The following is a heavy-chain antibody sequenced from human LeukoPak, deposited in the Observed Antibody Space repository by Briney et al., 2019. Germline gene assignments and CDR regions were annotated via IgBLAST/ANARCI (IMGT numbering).Heavy chain of an antibody. CDR2: ISGSGGST. V-gene: IGHV3-23*01. Sequence: GGSLRLSCAASGFTFSSYAMSWVRQAPGKELEWVSAISGSGGSTYYADSVKGRFTISRDNSKNTLYLQMNSLRAEDTAVYYCAKAGRGGSGWYIDYWGQGTLVTVSS. J-gene: IGHJ4*02. CDR1: GFTFSSYA. CDR3: AKAGRGGSGWYIDY. D-gene: IGHD6-19*01.